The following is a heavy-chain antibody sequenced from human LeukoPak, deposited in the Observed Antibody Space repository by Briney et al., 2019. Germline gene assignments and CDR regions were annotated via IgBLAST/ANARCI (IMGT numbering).Heavy chain of an antibody. D-gene: IGHD6-19*01. CDR2: INAANGNT. CDR1: GYTFTSYA. CDR3: ARAYDSGCNY. J-gene: IGHJ4*02. Sequence: ASVKISCKASGYTFTSYAIHWLRQAPGQRLEWMGLINAANGNTRYSQTFQDRVTITRDTSASTAYMELSSLRSEDTAVYYCARAYDSGCNYWGQGTLVTVSS. V-gene: IGHV1-3*01.